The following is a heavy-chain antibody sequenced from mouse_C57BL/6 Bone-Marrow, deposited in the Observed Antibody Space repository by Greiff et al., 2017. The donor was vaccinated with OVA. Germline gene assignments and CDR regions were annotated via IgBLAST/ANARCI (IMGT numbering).Heavy chain of an antibody. Sequence: QVQLKESGAELARPGASVKLSCKASGYTFTSYGISWVKQRTGQGLEWIGEIYPRSGNTYYNEKFKGKATLTADKSSSTAYMELRSLTSEDSAVYFCARYDGYDDYWGQGTTLTVSS. CDR1: GYTFTSYG. D-gene: IGHD2-3*01. V-gene: IGHV1-81*01. CDR2: IYPRSGNT. J-gene: IGHJ2*01. CDR3: ARYDGYDDY.